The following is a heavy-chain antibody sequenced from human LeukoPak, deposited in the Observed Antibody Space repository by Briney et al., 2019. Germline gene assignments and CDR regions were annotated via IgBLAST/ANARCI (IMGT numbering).Heavy chain of an antibody. V-gene: IGHV5-51*01. D-gene: IGHD4-17*01. CDR2: IYPGDSDT. Sequence: GESLEISCQGSGYNFTSYWIGWGRQLPGKGLEWMGIIYPGDSDTRYSPSFQGQVTISADKSISTAYLQWSSLKASDTAMYYCARNADYGDYVGSFDYWGQGTLVTVSS. CDR1: GYNFTSYW. J-gene: IGHJ4*02. CDR3: ARNADYGDYVGSFDY.